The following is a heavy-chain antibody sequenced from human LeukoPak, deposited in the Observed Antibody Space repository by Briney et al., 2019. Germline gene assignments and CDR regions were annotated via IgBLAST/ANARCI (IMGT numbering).Heavy chain of an antibody. CDR2: IYHSGST. CDR3: AREWYYYDSHPMEDY. J-gene: IGHJ4*02. Sequence: SETLSLTCTVSGYSISSGYYWGWIRQPPGKGLEWIGSIYHSGSTYYNPSLKSRVTISVDTSKNQFSLKLSSVTAADTAVYYCAREWYYYDSHPMEDYRGQGTLVTVSS. V-gene: IGHV4-38-2*02. CDR1: GYSISSGYY. D-gene: IGHD3-22*01.